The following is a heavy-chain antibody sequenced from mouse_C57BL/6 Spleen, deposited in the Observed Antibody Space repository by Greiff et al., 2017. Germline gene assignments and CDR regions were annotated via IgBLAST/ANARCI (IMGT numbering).Heavy chain of an antibody. J-gene: IGHJ4*01. CDR1: GFSLTSYG. CDR2: IWRGGST. Sequence: VKLVESGPGLVQPSQSLSITCTVSGFSLTSYGVHWVRQSPGKGLEWLGVIWRGGSTDCNAAFMSRLSITKDNSKSQVFCKMNRLQADDTAIDYWAKGRYYAMDYWGQGTSVTVSS. CDR3: AKGRYYAMDY. V-gene: IGHV2-5*01.